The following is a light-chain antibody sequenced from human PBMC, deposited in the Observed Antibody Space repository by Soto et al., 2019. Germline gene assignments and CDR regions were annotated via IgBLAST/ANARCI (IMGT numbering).Light chain of an antibody. CDR1: QSVSSSY. J-gene: IGKJ2*01. CDR2: GAS. CDR3: QQYGSSPPYT. V-gene: IGKV3-20*01. Sequence: EIVLTQSPGTLSLSPGERATLSCRASQSVSSSYLAWYQQKPSQAPRLLIYGASSRATGIPDRFSGSGSGTDFTLTISRLEPEDFAVYYCQQYGSSPPYTFDQGTKLEIK.